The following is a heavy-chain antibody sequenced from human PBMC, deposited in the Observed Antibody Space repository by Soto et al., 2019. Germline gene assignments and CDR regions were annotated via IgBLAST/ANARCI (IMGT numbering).Heavy chain of an antibody. D-gene: IGHD2-2*01. V-gene: IGHV1-69*01. J-gene: IGHJ6*02. CDR3: ARSQGSSTSLEIYYYYYYGMDV. Sequence: QVQLVQSGAEMKKPGSSVKVSCKASGGTFSSYAISWVRQAPGQGLEWMGGIIPISGTANYAQKFQGRVTITADESTNMELSSLRSEDTAVYYCARSQGSSTSLEIYYYYYYGMDVWGQGTTVTVSS. CDR2: IIPISGTA. CDR1: GGTFSSYA.